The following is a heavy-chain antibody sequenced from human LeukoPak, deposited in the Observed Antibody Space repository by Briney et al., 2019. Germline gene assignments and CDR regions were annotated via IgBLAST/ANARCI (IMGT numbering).Heavy chain of an antibody. CDR1: GSTFTSYN. CDR2: INPNGGTT. D-gene: IGHD6-13*01. V-gene: IGHV1-46*01. J-gene: IGHJ3*02. Sequence: GASVKVSCKASGSTFTSYNMHWVRQAPGQGLEWMGIINPNGGTTTYAQKFQGRVTMTRDTSTSTVYMELSSLISDDTAVYYCAGAAAGIDAFDIWGPGTLVTVSS. CDR3: AGAAAGIDAFDI.